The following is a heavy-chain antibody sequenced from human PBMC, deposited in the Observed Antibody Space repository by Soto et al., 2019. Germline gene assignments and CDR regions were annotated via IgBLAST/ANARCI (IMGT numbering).Heavy chain of an antibody. J-gene: IGHJ3*02. D-gene: IGHD2-15*01. V-gene: IGHV1-46*01. Sequence: XSVKVSCKASGYPFTSYYMHWGRQAPGQGLEWMGIINPSGGSTSYAQKFQGRFTISRDNAKNSLYLQMSSLRAEDTAVYYCARAYSDAFDIWGQRTMVTVS. CDR3: ARAYSDAFDI. CDR2: INPSGGST. CDR1: GYPFTSYY.